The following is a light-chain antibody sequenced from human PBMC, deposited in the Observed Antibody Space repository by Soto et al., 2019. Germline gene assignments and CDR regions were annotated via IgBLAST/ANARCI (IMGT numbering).Light chain of an antibody. CDR3: QQYGRSVPIT. Sequence: EIVLTQSPGTLSLSPGERATLSCRASQSVSSNYLAWYQQKPGQAPRLLIYGASSRATGIPDRFSGSGSGTDFTLTIRRLEPEDFAVYYCQQYGRSVPITFGQGTRLEIK. J-gene: IGKJ5*01. CDR2: GAS. CDR1: QSVSSNY. V-gene: IGKV3-20*01.